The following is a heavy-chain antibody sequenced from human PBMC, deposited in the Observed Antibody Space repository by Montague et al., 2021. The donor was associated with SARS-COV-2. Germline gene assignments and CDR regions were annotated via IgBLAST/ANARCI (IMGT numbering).Heavy chain of an antibody. CDR2: IFENGDT. V-gene: IGHV4-4*09. D-gene: IGHD3-16*01. CDR3: ARYYERSWDV. CDR1: GVAISYGD. J-gene: IGHJ6*02. Sequence: SETLSLTCTVSGVAISYGDWSWIRQPPGKGLEWIVTIFENGDTXXXPSLRSRVTVPEDTSQNQFSLRLSSVAAADTALYYCARYYERSWDVWGQGTTVTVSS.